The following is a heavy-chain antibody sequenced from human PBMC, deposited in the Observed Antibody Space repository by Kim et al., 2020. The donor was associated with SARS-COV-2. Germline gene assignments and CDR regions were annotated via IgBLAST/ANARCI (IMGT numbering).Heavy chain of an antibody. Sequence: AQKFQGRVTITADESTSTAYMELSSLRSEDTAVYYCATKGGSSSSDPFDYWGQGTLVTVSS. J-gene: IGHJ4*02. D-gene: IGHD6-6*01. V-gene: IGHV1-69*01. CDR3: ATKGGSSSSDPFDY.